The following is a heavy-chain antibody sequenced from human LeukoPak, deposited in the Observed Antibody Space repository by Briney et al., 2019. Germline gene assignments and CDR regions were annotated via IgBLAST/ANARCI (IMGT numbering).Heavy chain of an antibody. Sequence: PGGSLRLSCAASGFIVSSNYMSWVRQDPGKGLEWVSVIYSGGSTYYADSVKGRFTISRDNSKNTLYLQMNSLRAEDTAVYYCASTHLGYCSSVSCQNDYWGQGTLLTVSS. D-gene: IGHD2-15*01. CDR2: IYSGGST. CDR3: ASTHLGYCSSVSCQNDY. V-gene: IGHV3-53*01. CDR1: GFIVSSNY. J-gene: IGHJ4*02.